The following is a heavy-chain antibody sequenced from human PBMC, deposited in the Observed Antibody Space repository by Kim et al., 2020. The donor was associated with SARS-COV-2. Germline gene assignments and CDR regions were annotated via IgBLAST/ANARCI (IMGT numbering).Heavy chain of an antibody. D-gene: IGHD3-10*01. V-gene: IGHV4-30-4*01. CDR3: VRETMVGATQYYYYYS. J-gene: IGHJ6*01. Sequence: SETLSLTCTVSGGSISSGDYYWSWIRQPPGKGLEWIGYIYYSGSTYYNPPPQSRVTISVDTSKHQFSLKLSSVTAADTAVYYCVRETMVGATQYYYYYS. CDR1: GGSISSGDYY. CDR2: IYYSGST.